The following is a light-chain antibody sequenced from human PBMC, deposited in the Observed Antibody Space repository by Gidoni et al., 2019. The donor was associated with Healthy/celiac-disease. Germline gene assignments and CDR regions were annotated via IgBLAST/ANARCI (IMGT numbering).Light chain of an antibody. CDR3: QQYNSYPWT. J-gene: IGKJ1*01. V-gene: IGKV1-5*03. CDR1: QSISSW. CDR2: KAS. Sequence: DMQMTQSPSTLSASVGDRVTITCRVSQSISSWLAWYQQKPGKAPKLLIYKASSLESGVPSRFSGSGSGTEFTLTISSLQPDDFATYYCQQYNSYPWTFGQGTKVEIK.